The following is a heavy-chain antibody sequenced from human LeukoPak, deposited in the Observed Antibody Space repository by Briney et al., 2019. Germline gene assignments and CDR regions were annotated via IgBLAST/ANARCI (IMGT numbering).Heavy chain of an antibody. CDR1: GFTFSSYS. V-gene: IGHV3-48*04. D-gene: IGHD6-19*01. CDR2: ISSSSRII. Sequence: GGSLRLSCAASGFTFSSYSMNWVRQAPGKGLEWVSYISSSSRIIYYADSVKGRFTISRDNAKNSLYLQMDSLRVEDTAMYYCARDRSVDGTVWGQGTLVTVSS. CDR3: ARDRSVDGTV. J-gene: IGHJ4*02.